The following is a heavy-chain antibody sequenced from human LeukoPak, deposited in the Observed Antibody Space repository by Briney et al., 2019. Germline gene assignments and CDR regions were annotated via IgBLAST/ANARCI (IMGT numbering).Heavy chain of an antibody. Sequence: SETLSLTCTVSGGSISSDYWSWIRQPPGKGLEWIGYIYYSGSTNYNPSLKSRVTISVDTSKNQFSLKLSSVTAADTAVYYCARVGPYSYGVDYWGQGTLVTVSS. D-gene: IGHD5-18*01. CDR1: GGSISSDY. CDR2: IYYSGST. V-gene: IGHV4-59*12. J-gene: IGHJ4*02. CDR3: ARVGPYSYGVDY.